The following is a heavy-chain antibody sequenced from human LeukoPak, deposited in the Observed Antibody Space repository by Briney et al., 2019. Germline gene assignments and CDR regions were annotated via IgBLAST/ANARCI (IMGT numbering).Heavy chain of an antibody. CDR1: GFTFSSYS. CDR2: ISSSSSTI. V-gene: IGHV3-48*01. Sequence: PGGSLRLSCAASGFTFSSYSMNWVRQAPGKGLEWVSYISSSSSTIYYADSVKGRFTISRDNAKNSLYLQMNSLRAEDTAVYYCARSMRSGSSWYILGDAFDIWGQGTMVTVSS. D-gene: IGHD6-13*01. J-gene: IGHJ3*02. CDR3: ARSMRSGSSWYILGDAFDI.